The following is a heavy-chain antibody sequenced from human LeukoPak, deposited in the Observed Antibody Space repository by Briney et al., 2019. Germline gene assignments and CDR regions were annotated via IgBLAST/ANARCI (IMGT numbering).Heavy chain of an antibody. CDR1: GFTFSSYG. Sequence: GGSLRLSCAASGFTFSSYGMHWVRQAPGKGLEWVSGISVSGGITYYADSVKGRFTISRDNSRNTLYLQMNSLRAEDTAVYFCAKSQDSSTWYPDYYYGMDVWGQGTTVTVSS. CDR3: AKSQDSSTWYPDYYYGMDV. D-gene: IGHD6-13*01. V-gene: IGHV3-23*01. J-gene: IGHJ6*02. CDR2: ISVSGGIT.